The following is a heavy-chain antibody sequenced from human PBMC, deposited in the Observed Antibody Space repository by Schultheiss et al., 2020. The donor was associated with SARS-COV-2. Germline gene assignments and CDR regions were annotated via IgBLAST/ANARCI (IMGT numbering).Heavy chain of an antibody. D-gene: IGHD6-13*01. V-gene: IGHV4-61*01. J-gene: IGHJ6*02. CDR1: GGSVSSGSYY. CDR2: IYYSGST. CDR3: ARRYSSSWYPPYYYGMDV. Sequence: SETLSLTCTVSGGSVSSGSYYWSWIRQPPGKGLEWIGYIYYSGSTNYNPSLKSRVTISVDTSKNQFSLKLNSMTAADTAVYYCARRYSSSWYPPYYYGMDVWGQGTTVTVSS.